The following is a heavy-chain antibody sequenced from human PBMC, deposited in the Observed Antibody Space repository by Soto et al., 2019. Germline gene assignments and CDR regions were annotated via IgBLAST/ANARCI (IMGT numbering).Heavy chain of an antibody. J-gene: IGHJ5*02. D-gene: IGHD3-3*01. CDR1: GYTFTSYG. V-gene: IGHV1-18*01. CDR2: ISAYNGNT. Sequence: ASVKVSCKASGYTFTSYGISWVRQAPGQGLERMGWISAYNGNTNFAQKLQGRVTMTTDTSTSTAYMELRSLRSDDTAVYYCAREKRITIFGVVNWFDPWGQGTLVTVSS. CDR3: AREKRITIFGVVNWFDP.